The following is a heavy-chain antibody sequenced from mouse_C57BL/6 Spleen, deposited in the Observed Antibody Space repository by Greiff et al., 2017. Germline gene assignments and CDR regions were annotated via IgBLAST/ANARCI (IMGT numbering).Heavy chain of an antibody. Sequence: EVQGVESGGGLVQPGGSLSLSCAASGFTFTDYYISWVSQPPGKALEWLGVIRNKANGYTTEYSASVKGRFTIYRDNSQSILYLQMKALRAEDIATYECARDSYGDFDVWGTGTTVTVSS. J-gene: IGHJ1*03. CDR1: GFTFTDYY. CDR2: IRNKANGYTT. V-gene: IGHV7-3*01. CDR3: ARDSYGDFDV.